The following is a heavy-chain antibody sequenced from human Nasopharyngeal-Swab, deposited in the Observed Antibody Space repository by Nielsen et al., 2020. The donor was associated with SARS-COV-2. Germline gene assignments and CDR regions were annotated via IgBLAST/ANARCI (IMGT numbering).Heavy chain of an antibody. J-gene: IGHJ4*02. CDR3: TRTGGSYGQGGDY. V-gene: IGHV5-51*01. CDR2: IYPGDSDI. Sequence: SCKGSGYSFTSYWIGWVRQMPGKGLEWMGIIYPGDSDIRYSPSFQGQVTISADKSISTAYLQWSSLKASDTAMYYCTRTGGSYGQGGDYWGQGTLVTVSS. D-gene: IGHD1-26*01. CDR1: GYSFTSYW.